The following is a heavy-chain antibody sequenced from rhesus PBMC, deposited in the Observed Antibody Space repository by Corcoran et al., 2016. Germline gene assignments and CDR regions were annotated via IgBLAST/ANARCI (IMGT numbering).Heavy chain of an antibody. J-gene: IGHJ4*01. Sequence: QVQLQESGPGVVKPSETLSLTCAVSGGSISVSYRWSWIRQPPGKGLGWIGYISGSNTNTNDNPSLKSRGTNSKDTSQNQCAVKLRSVTAADTAVYYCARGWYSGYSFDYWGQGVLVTVSS. CDR2: ISGSNTNT. D-gene: IGHD5-24*01. V-gene: IGHV4S10*01. CDR3: ARGWYSGYSFDY. CDR1: GGSISVSYR.